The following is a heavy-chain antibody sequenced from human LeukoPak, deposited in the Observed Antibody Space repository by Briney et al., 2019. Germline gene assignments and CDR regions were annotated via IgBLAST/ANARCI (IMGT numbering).Heavy chain of an antibody. CDR3: ARDKAVSTSWYGYFDY. CDR2: LSGSGDRT. CDR1: GFTFNSYA. V-gene: IGHV3-23*01. J-gene: IGHJ4*02. Sequence: PGGSLRLSCAASGFTFNSYAMSWVRQAPGKGLEWVSALSGSGDRTFYVDSVKGRFTVSRDNSKNTLYLQMDSLRVDDTALYYCARDKAVSTSWYGYFDYWGQGILVTVSS. D-gene: IGHD2-2*01.